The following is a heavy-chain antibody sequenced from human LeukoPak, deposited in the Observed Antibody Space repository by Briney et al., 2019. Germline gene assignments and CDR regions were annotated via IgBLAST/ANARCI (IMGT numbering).Heavy chain of an antibody. V-gene: IGHV3-21*01. CDR1: GFTFSSYS. J-gene: IGHJ4*02. D-gene: IGHD3-10*01. CDR3: ASDHRGTFDY. CDR2: ISSSSSYI. Sequence: PGGSLRLSCAASGFTFSSYSMSWVRQAPGKGLEWVSSISSSSSYIYYADSVKGRFTISRDNAKNSLYLQMNSLRAEDTAIYYCASDHRGTFDYWGQGTLVTVSS.